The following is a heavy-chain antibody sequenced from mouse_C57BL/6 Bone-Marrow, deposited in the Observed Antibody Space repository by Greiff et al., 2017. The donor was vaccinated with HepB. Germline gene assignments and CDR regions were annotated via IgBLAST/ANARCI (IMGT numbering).Heavy chain of an antibody. CDR3: TRAGMITGYYFDY. CDR1: GFTFSSYA. D-gene: IGHD2-4*01. Sequence: EVHLVESGEGLVKPGGSLKLSCAASGFTFSSYAMSWVRQTPEKRLEWVAYISSGGDYIYYADTVKGRFTISRDNARNTLYLQMSSLKSEDTAMYYCTRAGMITGYYFDYWGQGTTLTVSS. J-gene: IGHJ2*01. V-gene: IGHV5-9-1*02. CDR2: ISSGGDYI.